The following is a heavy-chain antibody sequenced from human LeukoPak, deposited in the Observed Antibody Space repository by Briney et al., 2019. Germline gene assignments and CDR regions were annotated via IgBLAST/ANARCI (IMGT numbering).Heavy chain of an antibody. Sequence: GGSLRLSCAASRFTFSSYAMSWVRQAPGKGLEWVSAISGSGGSTYYADSVKGRFTISRDNSKNTLYLQMNSLRAEDTAVYYCAKDKGGVPAADFDYWGQGTLVTVSS. CDR2: ISGSGGST. CDR3: AKDKGGVPAADFDY. V-gene: IGHV3-23*01. J-gene: IGHJ4*02. D-gene: IGHD2-2*01. CDR1: RFTFSSYA.